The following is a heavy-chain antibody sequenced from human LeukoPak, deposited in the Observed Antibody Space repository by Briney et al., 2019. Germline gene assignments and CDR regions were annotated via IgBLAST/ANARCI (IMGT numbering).Heavy chain of an antibody. D-gene: IGHD6-13*01. CDR1: GFTFSSSD. CDR3: AKERRSTTPGY. V-gene: IGHV3-21*01. Sequence: NPGGSLRLSCAASGFTFSSSDMDWVRQAPGKGLEWVASISSSSSLIYYTDSVKGRFTISRDNAKNSLYLQMNSLRAEDTAVYFCAKERRSTTPGYWGQGTLVTVSS. CDR2: ISSSSSLI. J-gene: IGHJ4*02.